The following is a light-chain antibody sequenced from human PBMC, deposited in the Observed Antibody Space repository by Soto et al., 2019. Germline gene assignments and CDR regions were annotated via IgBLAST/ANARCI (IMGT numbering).Light chain of an antibody. Sequence: EIVMTQSPATLSVSPGERATLSCRASQSVSSNLARYQQKPGQAPRLLIYGASTRATGIPARFSGSGSATEFTLTISSLQSEDFAVYYCQQYNNWPPLTFGGGTKVEIK. CDR1: QSVSSN. J-gene: IGKJ4*01. V-gene: IGKV3-15*01. CDR3: QQYNNWPPLT. CDR2: GAS.